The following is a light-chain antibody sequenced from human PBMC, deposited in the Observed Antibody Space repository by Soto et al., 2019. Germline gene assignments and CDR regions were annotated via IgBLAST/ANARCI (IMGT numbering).Light chain of an antibody. Sequence: DIQLTQSPSFLSASVGDRVTITCRASQGISSYLAWYQQKPGKAPKLLIYAASTLQSGVPSRFSGSGSGTEFTLTIGSLQPEDFATYSCQQLNSYPLTFGPGTKVDIK. CDR2: AAS. V-gene: IGKV1-9*01. CDR3: QQLNSYPLT. CDR1: QGISSY. J-gene: IGKJ3*01.